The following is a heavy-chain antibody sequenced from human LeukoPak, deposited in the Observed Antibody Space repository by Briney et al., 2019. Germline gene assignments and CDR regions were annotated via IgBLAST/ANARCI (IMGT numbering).Heavy chain of an antibody. CDR1: GFIFRNHA. J-gene: IGHJ4*02. Sequence: PGGSLRLSCAASGFIFRNHAMNWVRQAPGQGLEWVSGVSASGGSTFNTDSVKGRFSISRDNSKNTLYLEMKSLRPEDTALYYCAKSLGNQGVIDYWGQGTLVTVSS. CDR3: AKSLGNQGVIDY. V-gene: IGHV3-23*01. CDR2: VSASGGST. D-gene: IGHD3-10*01.